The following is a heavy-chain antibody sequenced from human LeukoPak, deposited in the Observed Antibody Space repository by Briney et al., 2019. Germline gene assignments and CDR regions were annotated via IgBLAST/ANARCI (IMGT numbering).Heavy chain of an antibody. CDR1: GFTFSHYA. Sequence: GGSLRLSCEASGFTFSHYAIHWVRQVAGKGLEWVAGISYDGVDKYYPKSGEGRFTISRDNAKNSLYLQMNSLRAEDTAVYYCASLQGDYQNLDYWGQGTLVTVSS. CDR3: ASLQGDYQNLDY. V-gene: IGHV3-30-3*01. CDR2: ISYDGVDK. D-gene: IGHD4-17*01. J-gene: IGHJ4*02.